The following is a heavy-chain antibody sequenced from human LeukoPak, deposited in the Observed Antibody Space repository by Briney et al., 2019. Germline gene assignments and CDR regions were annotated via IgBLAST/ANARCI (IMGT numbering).Heavy chain of an antibody. J-gene: IGHJ4*02. CDR1: GAAPTKYG. CDR3: ATEGFYY. Sequence: GGTLRLSCAASGAAPTKYGMKRVRQAAGAGLEYISGISRSGDITHYADSVKGRFTISRDNVQNTLYLQMNSLRADDTALYYCATEGFYYWGPGTQVTVSS. V-gene: IGHV3-23*01. CDR2: ISRSGDIT.